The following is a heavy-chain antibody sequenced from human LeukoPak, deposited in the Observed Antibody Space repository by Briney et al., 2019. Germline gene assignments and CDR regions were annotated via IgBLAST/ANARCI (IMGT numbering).Heavy chain of an antibody. CDR2: IYTSGST. J-gene: IGHJ4*02. D-gene: IGHD3-22*01. CDR1: GGSISSYY. CDR3: ARTGTYDSSGFDY. Sequence: NPSETLYLTCTVSGGSISSYYWSWIRQPPGKGLEWIGRIYTSGSTNYNPSLKSRVTMSVDTSKNQFSLKLSSVTAADTAVYYCARTGTYDSSGFDYWGQGTLVTVSS. V-gene: IGHV4-4*07.